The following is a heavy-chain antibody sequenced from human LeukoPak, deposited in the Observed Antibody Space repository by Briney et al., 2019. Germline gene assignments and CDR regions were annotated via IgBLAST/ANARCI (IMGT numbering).Heavy chain of an antibody. CDR2: IRYDGSNK. Sequence: GGSLRLSCAASGFTFSSYGMHWVRQAPGKGLEWVAFIRYDGSNKYYADSVKGRFTISRDNSKNTLYLQMNSLRAEDTAVYYCAKDCRGYSYGYVFVYYYYYMDVWGKGTTVTISS. V-gene: IGHV3-30*02. D-gene: IGHD5-18*01. CDR3: AKDCRGYSYGYVFVYYYYYMDV. J-gene: IGHJ6*03. CDR1: GFTFSSYG.